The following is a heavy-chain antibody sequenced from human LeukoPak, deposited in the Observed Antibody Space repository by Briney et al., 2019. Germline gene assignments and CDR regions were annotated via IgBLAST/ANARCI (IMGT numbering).Heavy chain of an antibody. CDR2: ISGSGGST. Sequence: PGGSLRLSCVASGFTFSSYAMSWVRQAPGKGLEWVSSISGSGGSTYHADSVKGRFTISRDNSKNTLYLQMNSLRAEDTAVYYCAKDQLGSPDCWGQGTLVGVCS. CDR1: GFTFSSYA. J-gene: IGHJ4*02. CDR3: AKDQLGSPDC. D-gene: IGHD3-10*01. V-gene: IGHV3-23*01.